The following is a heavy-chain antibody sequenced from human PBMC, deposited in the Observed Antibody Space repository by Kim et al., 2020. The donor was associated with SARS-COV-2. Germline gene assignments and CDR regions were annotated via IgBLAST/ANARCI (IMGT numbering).Heavy chain of an antibody. V-gene: IGHV3-23*01. CDR1: GFTFSSYA. CDR3: AGRGVVPAAIPKVTFDY. D-gene: IGHD2-2*01. Sequence: GGSLRLSCAASGFTFSSYAMSWVRQAPGKGLEWVSAISGSGGSTYSAASVKGRFTISRDNTKNTLYLQMNSVRAEGTAVYYCAGRGVVPAAIPKVTFDYWGQGTLVTVSS. CDR2: ISGSGGST. J-gene: IGHJ4*02.